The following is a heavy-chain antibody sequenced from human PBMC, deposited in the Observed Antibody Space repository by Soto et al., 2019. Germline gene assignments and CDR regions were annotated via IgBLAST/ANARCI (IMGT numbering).Heavy chain of an antibody. D-gene: IGHD4-17*01. V-gene: IGHV3-11*01. CDR3: ARDGDVHDYGEPKHDI. CDR2: ISSSGSTI. J-gene: IGHJ3*02. Sequence: GGSLRLSCAASGFTFSDYYMSWIRQAPGKGLEWVSYISSSGSTIYYADSVKGRFTISRDNAKNSLYLQMNSLRAEDTAVYYCARDGDVHDYGEPKHDIWGQGTMVTVSS. CDR1: GFTFSDYY.